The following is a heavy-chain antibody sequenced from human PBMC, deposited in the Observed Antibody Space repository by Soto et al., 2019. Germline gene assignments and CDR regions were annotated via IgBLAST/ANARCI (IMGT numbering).Heavy chain of an antibody. J-gene: IGHJ6*03. D-gene: IGHD6-6*01. CDR1: GFTVSSNY. Sequence: GGSLRLSCAASGFTVSSNYMSWVRQAPGKGLEWVSVIYSGGSTYYADSVKGRFTISRDNSKNTLYLQMNSLRAEDTAVYYCARDLVGSSSSLKYYYYMDVWGKGTTVTVSS. CDR2: IYSGGST. CDR3: ARDLVGSSSSLKYYYYMDV. V-gene: IGHV3-66*01.